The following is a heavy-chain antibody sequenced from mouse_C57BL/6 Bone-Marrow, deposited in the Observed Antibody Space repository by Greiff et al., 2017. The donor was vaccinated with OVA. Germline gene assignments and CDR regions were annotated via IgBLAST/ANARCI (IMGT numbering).Heavy chain of an antibody. D-gene: IGHD1-1*01. CDR1: GFTFSSYA. V-gene: IGHV5-4*01. Sequence: EVQLVEPGGGLVKPGGSLKLSCAASGFTFSSYAMSWVRQTPEKRLEWVATISDGGSYTYYPDNVKGRFTISRDKAKNNLYLQMSHLKSEDTAMYYCARGATVNAYWGQGTLVTVSA. CDR3: ARGATVNAY. J-gene: IGHJ3*01. CDR2: ISDGGSYT.